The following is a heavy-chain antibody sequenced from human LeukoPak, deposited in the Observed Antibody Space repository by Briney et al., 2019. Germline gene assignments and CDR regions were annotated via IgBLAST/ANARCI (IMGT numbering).Heavy chain of an antibody. J-gene: IGHJ3*02. Sequence: SETLSLTCAVYGGSFSGYYWSWIRQPPGKGLEWIGEINHSGSTNYNPSLKSRVTISVDTSKNQFSLKLSSVTAADTAVYYCARGRSVFFDIWGQGTMVSVSS. CDR3: ARGRSVFFDI. CDR1: GGSFSGYY. V-gene: IGHV4-34*01. CDR2: INHSGST.